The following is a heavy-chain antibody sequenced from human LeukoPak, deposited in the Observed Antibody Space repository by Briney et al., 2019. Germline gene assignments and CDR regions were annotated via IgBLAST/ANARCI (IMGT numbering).Heavy chain of an antibody. CDR2: IDTNTGNP. Sequence: ASVKVSCKASGYTFTSYAMNWVRQAPGQGLEWMGWIDTNTGNPTYAQGFTGRFVFSLDTSVSTAYLQISSLKAEDTAVYYCARDIVLMVGDSTHTSNPWDYWGQGTLVTVSS. V-gene: IGHV7-4-1*02. J-gene: IGHJ4*02. CDR1: GYTFTSYA. CDR3: ARDIVLMVGDSTHTSNPWDY. D-gene: IGHD2-8*01.